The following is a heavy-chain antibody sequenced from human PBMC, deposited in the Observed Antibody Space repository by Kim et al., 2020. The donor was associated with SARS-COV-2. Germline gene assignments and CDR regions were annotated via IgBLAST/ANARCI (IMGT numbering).Heavy chain of an antibody. J-gene: IGHJ4*02. V-gene: IGHV3-64D*06. CDR3: VRHSSTTD. D-gene: IGHD6-19*01. CDR2: GSST. Sequence: GSSTYYADSLKGRFTISRDNSKNTLYLEMSSLRDEDAAVYSCVRHSSTTDWGQGTLVTVSS.